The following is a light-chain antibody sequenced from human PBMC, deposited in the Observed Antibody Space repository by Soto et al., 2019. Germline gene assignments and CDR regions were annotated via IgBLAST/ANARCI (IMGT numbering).Light chain of an antibody. V-gene: IGKV1-39*02. CDR3: QLYNLWPLT. J-gene: IGKJ1*01. CDR2: AAS. CDR1: QSISSY. Sequence: IQRTPSPSTLSASVGDRVTITCRASQSISSYLNWYQQKPGKAPKLLIYAASSLQSGVPSRFSGSASGTEFTLTISSLQSEDFTVYYCQLYNLWPLTFGQG.